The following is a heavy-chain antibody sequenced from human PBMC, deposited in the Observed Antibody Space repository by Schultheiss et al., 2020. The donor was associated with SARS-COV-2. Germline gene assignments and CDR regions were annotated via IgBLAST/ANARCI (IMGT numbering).Heavy chain of an antibody. D-gene: IGHD2-2*01. CDR2: IYYSGST. J-gene: IGHJ5*02. CDR1: GGSISSYY. V-gene: IGHV4-59*12. CDR3: ARDRGGAGGLRCSSTSCYNWFDP. Sequence: SETLSLTCTVSGGSISSYYWSWIRQPPGKGLEWIGYIYYSGSTNYNPSLKSRVTISVDTSKNQFSLKLSSVTAADTAVYYCARDRGGAGGLRCSSTSCYNWFDPWGQGTLVTVSS.